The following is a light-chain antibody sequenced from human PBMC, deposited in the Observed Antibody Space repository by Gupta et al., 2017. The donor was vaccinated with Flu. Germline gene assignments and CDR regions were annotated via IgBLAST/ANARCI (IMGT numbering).Light chain of an antibody. V-gene: IGKV1-12*01. J-gene: IGKJ5*01. CDR3: QQANSFPLT. CDR1: QGISRW. CDR2: DAS. Sequence: PSSVSASVGDRINISCRASQGISRWLAWYQQKPGKAPKRLIFDASRVQSGVASRFSGSGSGTDFTLTINNLQPEDFGNYYCQQANSFPLTFGQGTPL.